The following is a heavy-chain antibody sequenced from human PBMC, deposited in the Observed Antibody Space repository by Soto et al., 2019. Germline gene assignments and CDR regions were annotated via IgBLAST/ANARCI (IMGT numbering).Heavy chain of an antibody. CDR2: IYPGDSDT. J-gene: IGHJ6*03. CDR1: GYSFTSYW. D-gene: IGHD3-9*01. V-gene: IGHV5-51*01. CDR3: ARHWGDILTGYYDEINYYYYYMDV. Sequence: GESLKISCKGSGYSFTSYWIGWVRQMPGKGLEWMGIIYPGDSDTRYSPSFQGQVTISADKSISTAYLQRSSLKASDTAMYYCARHWGDILTGYYDEINYYYYYMDVWGKGTTVTVSS.